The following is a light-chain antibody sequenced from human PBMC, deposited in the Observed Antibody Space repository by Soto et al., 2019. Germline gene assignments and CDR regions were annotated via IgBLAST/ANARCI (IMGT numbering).Light chain of an antibody. CDR1: HSISSH. J-gene: IGKJ4*01. Sequence: EIVVTQSPATLSLSPGERATLSCRASHSISSHLAWYQQKPGQAPRLLIYDASNRAPGIPARFSGSGSGTDFTLTIRSLEPEDFAVYYCQKRPNWPLTFGGGTKVEIK. V-gene: IGKV3-11*01. CDR3: QKRPNWPLT. CDR2: DAS.